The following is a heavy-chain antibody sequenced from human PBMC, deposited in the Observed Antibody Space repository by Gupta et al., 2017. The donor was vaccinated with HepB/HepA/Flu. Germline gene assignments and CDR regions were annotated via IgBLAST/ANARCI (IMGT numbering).Heavy chain of an antibody. CDR3: ASSHYDSSGYYHFDN. V-gene: IGHV4-34*01. J-gene: IGHJ4*02. D-gene: IGHD3-22*01. CDR2: INHRGST. Sequence: QVQLQQWGAGLLKPSETLSLTCTAYGGSFSAHYWSWIRQPPGKGLEWIGEINHRGSTNYNPSLKSRVTISGDTSKNQFSLKLSSVTAADTAVYYCASSHYDSSGYYHFDNWGQGTLVIVSS. CDR1: GGSFSAHY.